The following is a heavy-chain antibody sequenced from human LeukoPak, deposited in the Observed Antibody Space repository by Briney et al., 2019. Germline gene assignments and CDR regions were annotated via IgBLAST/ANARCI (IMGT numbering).Heavy chain of an antibody. CDR1: GGTFSSYA. D-gene: IGHD3-22*01. CDR3: ARVYYDSSGSTRYYYGMDV. CDR2: ITPIFGTA. V-gene: IGHV1-69*01. Sequence: ASVKVSCKASGGTFSSYAISWVRQAPGQGLEWMGGITPIFGTANYAQKFQGRVTITADESTSTAYMELSSLRSEDTAVYYCARVYYDSSGSTRYYYGMDVWGQGTTVTVSS. J-gene: IGHJ6*02.